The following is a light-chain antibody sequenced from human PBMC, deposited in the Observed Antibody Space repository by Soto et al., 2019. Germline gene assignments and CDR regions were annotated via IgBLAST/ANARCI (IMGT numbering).Light chain of an antibody. Sequence: DIQLTKSPSTLSASVGDRVTITCRASQSISVWLAWYQQKAGKAPNLLIYKASRLESGVPSRFSGSGSATEFTLTISGLQPDEFATYYCQQYKDYVYTFGQGTKVDIK. V-gene: IGKV1-5*03. J-gene: IGKJ2*01. CDR3: QQYKDYVYT. CDR2: KAS. CDR1: QSISVW.